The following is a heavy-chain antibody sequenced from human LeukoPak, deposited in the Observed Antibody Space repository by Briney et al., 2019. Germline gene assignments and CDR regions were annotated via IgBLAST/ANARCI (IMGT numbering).Heavy chain of an antibody. Sequence: ASVKVSCKASGYTFTGYYMHWVRQAPGQGLEWMGWISAYNGNTNYAQKLQGRVTMTTDTSTSTAYMELRSLRSDDTAVYYCARGPYDILTGYLRIYGMDVWGQGTTVTVSS. J-gene: IGHJ6*02. D-gene: IGHD3-9*01. V-gene: IGHV1-18*04. CDR1: GYTFTGYY. CDR3: ARGPYDILTGYLRIYGMDV. CDR2: ISAYNGNT.